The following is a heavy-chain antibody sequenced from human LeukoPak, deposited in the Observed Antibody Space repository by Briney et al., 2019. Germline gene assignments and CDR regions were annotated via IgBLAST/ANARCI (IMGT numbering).Heavy chain of an antibody. CDR2: IKQDGSEK. D-gene: IGHD2-2*01. V-gene: IGHV3-7*03. J-gene: IGHJ6*02. Sequence: PGGSLRLSCVASGFTLSSYWMSWVRQAPGKGLEWVANIKQDGSEKYYVDSVKGRFTISRDNAKNSLYLQMNSLRAEDTAVYYCARESTNYYYGMDVWGQGTMVTVSS. CDR1: GFTLSSYW. CDR3: ARESTNYYYGMDV.